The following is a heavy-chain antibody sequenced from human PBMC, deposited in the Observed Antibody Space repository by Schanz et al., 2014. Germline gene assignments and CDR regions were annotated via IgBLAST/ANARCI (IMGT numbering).Heavy chain of an antibody. CDR2: ISPTGSST. CDR1: GFTFTTYA. CDR3: ARDGDFDY. Sequence: ESRGGVVQPGRSLRLSCAASGFTFTTYAMTWVRQAPGKGLEWVSNISPTGSSTYYADSVKGRFTISRDNSKNTLFLQMSSLRAEDTAVYYCARDGDFDYWGQGTLVTVSS. V-gene: IGHV3-23*01. J-gene: IGHJ4*02.